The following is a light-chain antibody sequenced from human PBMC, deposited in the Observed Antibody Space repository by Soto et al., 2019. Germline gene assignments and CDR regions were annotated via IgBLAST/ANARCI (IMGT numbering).Light chain of an antibody. V-gene: IGKV4-1*01. CDR1: QSVLYSSNNKNY. Sequence: DILMTQPPDSLPVSLGDSATINCKTSQSVLYSSNNKNYLAWYQQKPGQPPKLLIYWASTRESGVPDRFSGSGSGTDFTPTTSSLQAEVVAVYYCHQYYSTPQTFAHGPKVNI. CDR3: HQYYSTPQT. J-gene: IGKJ3*01. CDR2: WAS.